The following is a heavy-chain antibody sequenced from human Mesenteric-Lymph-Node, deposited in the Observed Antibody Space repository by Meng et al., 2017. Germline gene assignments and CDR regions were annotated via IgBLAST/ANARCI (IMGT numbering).Heavy chain of an antibody. D-gene: IGHD5-24*01. CDR1: GFTCSSYS. CDR2: ISSSSSYI. V-gene: IGHV3-21*01. J-gene: IGHJ4*02. CDR3: ARNVRLRDGYNSDY. Sequence: EVQLVESGGGRVKHGGSRRRSCAASGFTCSSYSMHWVRQAPGKGLEWVSSISSSSSYIYYADSVKGRFTISRDNSKNSLYLQMNSLRAEDTAVYYCARNVRLRDGYNSDYWGQGTLVTVSS.